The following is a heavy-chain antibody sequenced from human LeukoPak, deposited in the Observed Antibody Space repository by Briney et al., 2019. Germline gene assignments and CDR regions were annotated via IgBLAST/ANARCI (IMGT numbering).Heavy chain of an antibody. J-gene: IGHJ4*02. CDR2: ISPTGSTT. D-gene: IGHD6-6*01. V-gene: IGHV3-74*01. CDR3: ARGPNSNWSGLDF. CDR1: GFTFSGYW. Sequence: GGSLRLSCAASGFTFSGYWMHWARQLPGKGLVWVSRISPTGSTTSYADSVKGRFTVSRDNAKNTLYLQVNNLRAEDTAVYYCARGPNSNWSGLDFWGQGTLLTVSS.